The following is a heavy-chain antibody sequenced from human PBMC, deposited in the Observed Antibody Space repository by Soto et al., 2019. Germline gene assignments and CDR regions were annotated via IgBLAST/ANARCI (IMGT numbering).Heavy chain of an antibody. CDR2: IGGSGTPI. CDR1: GFTFTDYY. D-gene: IGHD1-1*01. V-gene: IGHV3-11*01. J-gene: IGHJ4*02. Sequence: QVQLVESGGGLVTPGGSLRLSCAASGFTFTDYYMSWIRQAPGRGLEWVSYIGGSGTPIYYAASVKGRFTISRDNAKNSLHLQIERPRAAETPVYYCARDRGAQTTGITGVHYWGEGALVTVSS. CDR3: ARDRGAQTTGITGVHY.